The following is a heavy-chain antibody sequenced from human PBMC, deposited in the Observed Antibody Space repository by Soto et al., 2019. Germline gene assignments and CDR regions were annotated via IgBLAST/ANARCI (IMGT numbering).Heavy chain of an antibody. D-gene: IGHD4-4*01. V-gene: IGHV3-23*01. CDR3: AKHGYSNYGFYYYYMDV. CDR1: GFTFSSYA. J-gene: IGHJ6*03. CDR2: ISGSGGST. Sequence: GGSLRLSCAASGFTFSSYAMSWVRQAPGKGLEWVSAISGSGGSTYYADTVKGRFTISRDNSKNTLYLQMNSLRAEDTTVYYCAKHGYSNYGFYYYYMDVWGKGTTVTVSS.